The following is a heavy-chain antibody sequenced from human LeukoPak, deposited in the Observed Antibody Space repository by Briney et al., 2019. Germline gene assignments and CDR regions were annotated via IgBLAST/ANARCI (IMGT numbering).Heavy chain of an antibody. D-gene: IGHD3-10*01. CDR2: ISGGSSAI. Sequence: GGSLRLSCAASGFTFSSYSVNWVRQAPGKGLEWVSYISGGSSAIYYADSVKGRFTISRDNAKNSLYLQMNSLRDEDTAMYFCARDGCYGSGSYYTHWFDPWGQGTLVTVSS. CDR1: GFTFSSYS. CDR3: ARDGCYGSGSYYTHWFDP. V-gene: IGHV3-48*02. J-gene: IGHJ5*02.